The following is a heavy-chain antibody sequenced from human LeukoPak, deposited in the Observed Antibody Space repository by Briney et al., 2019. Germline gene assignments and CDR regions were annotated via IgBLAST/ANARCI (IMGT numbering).Heavy chain of an antibody. CDR2: INPNSGGT. V-gene: IGHV1-2*02. Sequence: ASVKVSCKAFGYTFTGYYMHWVRQAPGQGLEWMGWINPNSGGTNYAQKFQGRVTMTRDTSISTAYMELSRLRSDDTAVYYCARGRIAARSASDYWGQGTLVTVSS. CDR1: GYTFTGYY. CDR3: ARGRIAARSASDY. D-gene: IGHD6-6*01. J-gene: IGHJ4*02.